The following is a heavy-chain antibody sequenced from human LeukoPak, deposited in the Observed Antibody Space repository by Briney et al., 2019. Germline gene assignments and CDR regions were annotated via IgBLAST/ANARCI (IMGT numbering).Heavy chain of an antibody. CDR2: IYYSGST. D-gene: IGHD5-24*01. J-gene: IGHJ4*02. V-gene: IGHV4-59*01. CDR1: GGSISSYY. CDR3: ARVHWEGWLQFDY. Sequence: PSETLSLTCTVSGGSISSYYWSWIRQPPGKGLEWIGYIYYSGSTNYNPSRKSRVTISVDTSKNQFSLKLSSVTAAGTAVYYCARVHWEGWLQFDYWGQGTLVTVSS.